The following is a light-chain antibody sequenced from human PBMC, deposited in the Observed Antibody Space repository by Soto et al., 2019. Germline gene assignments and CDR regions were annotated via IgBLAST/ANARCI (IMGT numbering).Light chain of an antibody. Sequence: EIVMTQSPATLSVSPGEGATLSCRASQSASNNYLAWYQQKPGQAPRLLIYDASNRATGIPARFSGSGSGTDFTLTISSLEPEDFAVYYCQQRSNWPSLTFGGGTKVDIK. J-gene: IGKJ4*01. CDR1: QSASNNY. CDR2: DAS. CDR3: QQRSNWPSLT. V-gene: IGKV3-11*01.